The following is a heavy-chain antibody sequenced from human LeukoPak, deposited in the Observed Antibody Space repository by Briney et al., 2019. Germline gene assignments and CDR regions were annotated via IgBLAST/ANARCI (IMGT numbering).Heavy chain of an antibody. D-gene: IGHD2-21*02. Sequence: ASVKVSCKASGYTFTSYDINWVRQATGHGLEWRGWMNPNSGNTGYAQKFQGRVTMTRNTSISTAYMELSSLRSEDTAVYYCARGCGGDCSRDFEYWGQGTLVTVSS. CDR3: ARGCGGDCSRDFEY. V-gene: IGHV1-8*01. CDR1: GYTFTSYD. J-gene: IGHJ4*02. CDR2: MNPNSGNT.